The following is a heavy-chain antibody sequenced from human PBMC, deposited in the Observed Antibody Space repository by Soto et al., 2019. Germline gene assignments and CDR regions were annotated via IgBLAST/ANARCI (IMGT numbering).Heavy chain of an antibody. J-gene: IGHJ6*03. CDR1: GFTFDDYA. CDR2: ISWNSGSI. V-gene: IGHV3-9*01. CDR3: AKDMVSMGYYYMDV. D-gene: IGHD2-8*01. Sequence: GGSLRLSCAASGFTFDDYAMHWVRQAPGKGLEWVSGISWNSGSIGYADSVKGRFTISRDNAKNSLYLQMNSLRAEDTALYYCAKDMVSMGYYYMDVWGKGTTVTVSS.